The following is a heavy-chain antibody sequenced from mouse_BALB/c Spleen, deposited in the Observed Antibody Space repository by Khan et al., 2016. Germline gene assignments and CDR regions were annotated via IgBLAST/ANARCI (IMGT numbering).Heavy chain of an antibody. J-gene: IGHJ3*01. CDR2: INPDSGTT. V-gene: IGHV1-66*01. CDR3: AREFVY. CDR1: GYTFTSYD. Sequence: QVQLQQSGPELVKPGTLVKLSCKASGYTFTSYDINWVKQRPGQGLEWIGWINPDSGTTKYNATFKGQATLTVDTSSRTAYMQLSSPTSETSAVYVCAREFVYWGQGTLVTVSA.